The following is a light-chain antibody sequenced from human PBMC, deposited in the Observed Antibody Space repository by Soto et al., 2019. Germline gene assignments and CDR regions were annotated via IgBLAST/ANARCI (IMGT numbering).Light chain of an antibody. Sequence: EIVMTQSPATLSVSPGERATLSCRASQSVKINLAWYQQKPGQAPRLLIYGAFTRATGIPARFSGSGSGTDFTLTISNLQSEDFAVYYCQQYNNWPPITFGQGTRLEIK. J-gene: IGKJ5*01. CDR3: QQYNNWPPIT. V-gene: IGKV3-15*01. CDR2: GAF. CDR1: QSVKIN.